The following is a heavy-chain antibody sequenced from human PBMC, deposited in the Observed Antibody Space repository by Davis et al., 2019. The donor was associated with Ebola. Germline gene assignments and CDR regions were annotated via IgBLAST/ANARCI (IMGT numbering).Heavy chain of an antibody. CDR2: ISYDGSNK. J-gene: IGHJ4*02. V-gene: IGHV3-30*18. Sequence: GESLKISCAASGFTFSSYGMHWVRQAPGKGLEWVAVISYDGSNKYYADSVKGRFTISRDNSKNTLYLQMNSLRAEDTAVYYCAKATVIDYWGQGTLVTVSS. D-gene: IGHD4-11*01. CDR1: GFTFSSYG. CDR3: AKATVIDY.